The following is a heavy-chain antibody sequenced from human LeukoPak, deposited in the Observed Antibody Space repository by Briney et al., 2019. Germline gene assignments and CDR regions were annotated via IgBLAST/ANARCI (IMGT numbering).Heavy chain of an antibody. J-gene: IGHJ4*02. D-gene: IGHD6-13*01. Sequence: HGESLKISCKGSGYSFSSYWIGWVRQMPGKGLEWMGIIFSGDSDARYSPSFQGQVTISADKSISTAYLQWSSLKASDTAMYYCARLQGQIGSSCNYWGQGTLVTVSS. CDR1: GYSFSSYW. V-gene: IGHV5-51*01. CDR3: ARLQGQIGSSCNY. CDR2: IFSGDSDA.